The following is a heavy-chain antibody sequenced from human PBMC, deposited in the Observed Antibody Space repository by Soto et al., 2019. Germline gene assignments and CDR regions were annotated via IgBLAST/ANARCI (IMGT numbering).Heavy chain of an antibody. CDR1: GASISSGY. D-gene: IGHD3-22*01. J-gene: IGHJ4*02. V-gene: IGHV4-30-4*01. CDR3: ARRYYYDRSGYYRHYFDY. Sequence: PSETLSLTCTVSGASISSGYWSWIRQSPGKGLEWIGYIYYSGRTYYNPSLKSRITISVDTSKNQFSLKLNSVTAADTAVYYCARRYYYDRSGYYRHYFDYWGQGTLVTVSS. CDR2: IYYSGRT.